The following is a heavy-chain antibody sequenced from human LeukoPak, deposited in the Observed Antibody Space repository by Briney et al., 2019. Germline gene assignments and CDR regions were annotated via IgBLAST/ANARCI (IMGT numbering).Heavy chain of an antibody. Sequence: GGSLRLSCAASGFTFSSYAMSWVRQAPGMGLELVSAISGSGGSTYYADSVKGRFTISRDNSKNTLYLQMNSLRAEDTAVYYCAKEEQLWLTGTALRWGQGTLVTVSS. CDR3: AKEEQLWLTGTALR. CDR2: ISGSGGST. V-gene: IGHV3-23*01. J-gene: IGHJ4*02. D-gene: IGHD5-18*01. CDR1: GFTFSSYA.